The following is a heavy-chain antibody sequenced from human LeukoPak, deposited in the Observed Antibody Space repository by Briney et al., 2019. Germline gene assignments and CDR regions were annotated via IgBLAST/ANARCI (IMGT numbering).Heavy chain of an antibody. CDR1: GFTFSSHG. D-gene: IGHD1/OR15-1a*01. CDR3: ARWGNNKILDY. V-gene: IGHV3-33*01. CDR2: IWYDGSDK. Sequence: GGSLRLSCVASGFTFSSHGMHWIRQAPGKGLEGVAVIWYDGSDKYYADSVKGRFIISRDNSKNTLDLQMNSLRAEDTAVYYCARWGNNKILDYWGQGTLVTVSS. J-gene: IGHJ4*02.